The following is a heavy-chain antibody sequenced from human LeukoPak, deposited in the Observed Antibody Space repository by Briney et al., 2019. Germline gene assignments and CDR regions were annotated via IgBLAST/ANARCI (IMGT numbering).Heavy chain of an antibody. D-gene: IGHD2-2*01. CDR3: ASTVVPAAMLNFDY. CDR1: GGSISSGDYY. CDR2: IYYSGST. V-gene: IGHV4-30-4*01. J-gene: IGHJ4*02. Sequence: PSQTLSLTCTVSGGSISSGDYYWSWIRQPPGKGLEWIGYIYYSGSTYYNPSLKSRVTISVDTSNNQFSLKLSSVTAADTAVYYCASTVVPAAMLNFDYWGQGTLVTVSS.